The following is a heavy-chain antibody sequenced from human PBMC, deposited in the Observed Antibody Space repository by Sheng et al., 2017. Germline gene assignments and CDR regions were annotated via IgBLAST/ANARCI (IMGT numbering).Heavy chain of an antibody. D-gene: IGHD3-10*01. CDR3: ARGPYYGSGSYYPYYYYYGMDV. CDR2: INHSGCT. CDR1: GGSFSGYY. Sequence: QVQLQQWGAGLLKPSETLSLTCAVYGGSFSGYYWSWIRQPPGKGLEWIGEINHSGCTNYNPSLKSRVTISVDTSKNQFSLKLSSVTAADTAVYYCARGPYYGSGSYYPYYYYYGMDVWGQGTTGHRLL. J-gene: IGHJ6*02. V-gene: IGHV4-34*01.